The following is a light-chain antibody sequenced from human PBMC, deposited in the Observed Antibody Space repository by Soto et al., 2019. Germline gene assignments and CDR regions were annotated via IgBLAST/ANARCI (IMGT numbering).Light chain of an antibody. Sequence: QSALTQPPSASGSPGQSVTISCTGTSSDVGGYNYVSWYQQHPGKAPKLMICEVSKRPSGVPDRFSASKSGNTASLTVSGLQAEDEADYYCSSYAGSNTAVVFGGGTKLTVL. CDR3: SSYAGSNTAVV. J-gene: IGLJ2*01. CDR2: EVS. CDR1: SSDVGGYNY. V-gene: IGLV2-8*01.